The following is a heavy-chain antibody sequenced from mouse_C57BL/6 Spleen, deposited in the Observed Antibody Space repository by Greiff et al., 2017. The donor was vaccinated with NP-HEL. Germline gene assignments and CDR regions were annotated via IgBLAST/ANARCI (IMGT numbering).Heavy chain of an antibody. CDR1: GYTFTSYG. D-gene: IGHD2-4*01. Sequence: VQLQQSGAELARPGASVKLSCKASGYTFTSYGISWVKQRTGQGLEWIGEIYPRSGNTYYNEKFKGKATLTADKSSSTAYMELRSLTSEDSAVYFCARGGSDYDWYFDVWGTGTTVTVSS. CDR2: IYPRSGNT. CDR3: ARGGSDYDWYFDV. V-gene: IGHV1-81*01. J-gene: IGHJ1*03.